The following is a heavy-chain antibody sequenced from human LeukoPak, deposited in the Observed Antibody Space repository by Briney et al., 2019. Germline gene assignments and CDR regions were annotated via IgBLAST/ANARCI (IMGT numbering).Heavy chain of an antibody. CDR3: ARETNSGYDNYYYYYMGV. V-gene: IGHV3-20*04. Sequence: GGSLRLSCAASGFTFDDYGMSWVRHAPGKGLEWVSGINWNGGSTGYADSVKGRFTISRDNAKNSLYLQMNSLRAEDTALYYCARETNSGYDNYYYYYMGVWGKGTTVTVSS. J-gene: IGHJ6*03. CDR1: GFTFDDYG. CDR2: INWNGGST. D-gene: IGHD5-12*01.